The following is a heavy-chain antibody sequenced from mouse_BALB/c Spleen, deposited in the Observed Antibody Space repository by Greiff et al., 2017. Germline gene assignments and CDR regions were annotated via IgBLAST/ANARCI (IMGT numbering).Heavy chain of an antibody. V-gene: IGHV14-3*02. CDR3: ARSSGNGKAY. Sequence: VQLKQSGAELVKPGASVKLSCTASGFNINDTYMNWVKQRPEQGLEWIGRIDPANGNTKYDPKFQGKATITADTASNTAYLQLSSLTSEETAVDYWARSSGNGKAYWGQGTTLTVSS. CDR2: IDPANGNT. J-gene: IGHJ2*01. CDR1: GFNINDTY.